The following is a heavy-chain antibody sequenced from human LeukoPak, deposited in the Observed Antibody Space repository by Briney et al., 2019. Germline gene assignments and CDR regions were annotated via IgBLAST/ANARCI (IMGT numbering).Heavy chain of an antibody. D-gene: IGHD6-13*01. J-gene: IGHJ5*02. CDR2: IIPIFGTA. V-gene: IGHV1-69*05. Sequence: SVKVSCKASGGTFSSYAISWVRQAPGQGLEWMGRIIPIFGTANYAQKFQGRVAITTDESTSTAYMELSSLRSEDTAVYYCARSGSSWYSWFDPWGQGTLVTVSS. CDR3: ARSGSSWYSWFDP. CDR1: GGTFSSYA.